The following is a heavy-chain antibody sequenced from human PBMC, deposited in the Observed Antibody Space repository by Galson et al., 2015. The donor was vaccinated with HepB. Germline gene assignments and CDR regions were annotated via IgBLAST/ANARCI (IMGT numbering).Heavy chain of an antibody. CDR3: AKDQADTFKDDAFDF. CDR2: IWSDGSTK. Sequence: SLRLSCAASGFTFSAFAMYWVRQAPGRGLEWVAVIWSDGSTKYYADFVRGRFTISRDTSKNTLYLQMDYLRVEDTAVYYCAKDQADTFKDDAFDFWGQGTVVTVSS. CDR1: GFTFSAFA. J-gene: IGHJ3*01. V-gene: IGHV3-30*18.